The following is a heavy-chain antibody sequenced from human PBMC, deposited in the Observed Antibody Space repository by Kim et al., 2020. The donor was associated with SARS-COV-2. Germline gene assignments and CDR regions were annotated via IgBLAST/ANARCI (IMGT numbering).Heavy chain of an antibody. J-gene: IGHJ3*02. CDR3: ARMGYGAFDI. Sequence: TNYTPSLKSRVTISVDTSKNQFSLKLSSVTAADTAVYYCARMGYGAFDIWGQGTMVTVSS. CDR2: T. D-gene: IGHD5-12*01. V-gene: IGHV4-59*01.